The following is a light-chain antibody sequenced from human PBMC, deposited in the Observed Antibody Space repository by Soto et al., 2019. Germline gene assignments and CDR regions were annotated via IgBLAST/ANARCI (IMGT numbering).Light chain of an antibody. Sequence: NFMLTQAHSVSECPGKTVTISCTRRSGSIASNYVQWYQQRPGSAPTTVIYEDNQRPSGVPDRFSGSIDSSSNSASLTISGLKTEDEADYYCQSYVSSHVVFGGGTKVTVL. V-gene: IGLV6-57*04. CDR3: QSYVSSHVV. J-gene: IGLJ2*01. CDR1: SGSIASNY. CDR2: EDN.